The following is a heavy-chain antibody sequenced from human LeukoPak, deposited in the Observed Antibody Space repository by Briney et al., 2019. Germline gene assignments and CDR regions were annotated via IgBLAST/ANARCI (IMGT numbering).Heavy chain of an antibody. D-gene: IGHD3-16*01. CDR2: ISYDGGNK. CDR3: ARDRHRITEGFDY. Sequence: SLRLSCAASGFTFSSYAMHWVRQAPGKGLEWGAVISYDGGNKYYADSVKGRFTISRDNSKNTLYLQMNSLRAEDTAVYYCARDRHRITEGFDYWGQGTLVTVSS. J-gene: IGHJ4*02. V-gene: IGHV3-30*04. CDR1: GFTFSSYA.